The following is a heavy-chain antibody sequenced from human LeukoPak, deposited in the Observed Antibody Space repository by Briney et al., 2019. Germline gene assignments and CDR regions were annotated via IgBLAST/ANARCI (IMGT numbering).Heavy chain of an antibody. J-gene: IGHJ5*02. V-gene: IGHV4-59*08. CDR2: IYYGGST. Sequence: SETLSLTCTVSGGSISSYYWSWIRQPPGKGLEWIGYIYYGGSTNYNPSLKSRVTISVDTSKNQFSLKLTSVTAADTAVYYCARGMYYDILTGLPNWFDPWGQGTLVTVSS. CDR1: GGSISSYY. CDR3: ARGMYYDILTGLPNWFDP. D-gene: IGHD3-9*01.